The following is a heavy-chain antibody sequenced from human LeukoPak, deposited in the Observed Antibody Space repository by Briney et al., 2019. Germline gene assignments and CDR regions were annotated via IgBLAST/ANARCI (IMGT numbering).Heavy chain of an antibody. CDR2: IYYSGST. CDR1: GGSISSSSYY. J-gene: IGHJ1*01. V-gene: IGHV4-39*01. Sequence: SETLSLTCTVSGGSISSSSYYWGWIRQPPGKGLEWIESIYYSGSTYYNPSLKSRVTISVDTSKSQFSLKLSSVTAADTAVYYCARPGGLVECFQHWGQGTLVTVSS. CDR3: ARPGGLVECFQH. D-gene: IGHD3/OR15-3a*01.